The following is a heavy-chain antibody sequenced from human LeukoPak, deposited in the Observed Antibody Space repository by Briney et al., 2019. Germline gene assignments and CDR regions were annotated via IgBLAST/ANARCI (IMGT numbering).Heavy chain of an antibody. J-gene: IGHJ5*02. Sequence: ASVKVSCKASGYTFTGYYMHWVRQAPGQGLEWMGRINPNSGGTNYAQKFQGRVTMTRDTSISTAYMELSRLRSDDTAVYYCARGVFVGIAAASNWSDPWGQGTLFTVSS. CDR2: INPNSGGT. CDR3: ARGVFVGIAAASNWSDP. V-gene: IGHV1-2*06. CDR1: GYTFTGYY. D-gene: IGHD6-13*01.